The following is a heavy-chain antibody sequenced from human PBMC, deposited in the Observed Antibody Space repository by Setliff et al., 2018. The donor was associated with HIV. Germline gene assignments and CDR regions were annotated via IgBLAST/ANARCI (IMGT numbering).Heavy chain of an antibody. J-gene: IGHJ4*02. D-gene: IGHD4-17*01. CDR1: GVSISGPIGITYY. Sequence: PSETLSLTCSVSGVSISGPIGITYYWDWLRQPPGKGLEWIGNIHYSRGSSYNPSLKSRVTISVDTSKNQFSLKLSSVTAADTAVYYCARGASNDYGDYKYPEDYWGQGTLVTVSS. CDR2: IHYSRGS. V-gene: IGHV4-39*07. CDR3: ARGASNDYGDYKYPEDY.